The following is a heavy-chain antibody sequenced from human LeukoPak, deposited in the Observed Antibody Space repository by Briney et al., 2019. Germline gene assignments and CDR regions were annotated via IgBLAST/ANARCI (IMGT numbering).Heavy chain of an antibody. Sequence: SETLSLTCTVSGGSISNSSYYWAWIRQPPGKGLEWIGNIHYSGSTYSNPSLKSRVSVSVDTSKNQFSLKLNSVTATDTAVYYCARRDRSGRWFDPWGQGTLVTVSS. V-gene: IGHV4-39*01. CDR3: ARRDRSGRWFDP. CDR1: GGSISNSSYY. CDR2: IHYSGST. J-gene: IGHJ5*02. D-gene: IGHD2-8*02.